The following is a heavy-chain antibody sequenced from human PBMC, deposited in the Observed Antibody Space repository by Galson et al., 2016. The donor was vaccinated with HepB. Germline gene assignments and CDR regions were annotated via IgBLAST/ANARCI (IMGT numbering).Heavy chain of an antibody. CDR2: IDPRASYT. CDR3: ARHVTGDLDY. D-gene: IGHD7-27*01. CDR1: GSSFTTYW. Sequence: QSGAEVKKPGGSLRISCKGSGSSFTTYWITWVRQMPGKGLEWMGRIDPRASYTNYSPAFQGHVTISADESINTVYLQWRSLKASDTAMYYCARHVTGDLDYWGQGTLVTVSS. J-gene: IGHJ4*02. V-gene: IGHV5-10-1*01.